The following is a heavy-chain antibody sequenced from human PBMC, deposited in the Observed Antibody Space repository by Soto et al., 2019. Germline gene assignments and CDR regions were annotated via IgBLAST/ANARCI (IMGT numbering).Heavy chain of an antibody. J-gene: IGHJ4*02. CDR3: ARRRVVVAATFDY. D-gene: IGHD2-15*01. CDR1: GGSISSSSYY. V-gene: IGHV4-39*01. Sequence: SETLSLTCSVSGGSISSSSYYWGWIRQPPGKGLEWIGNIYYSGSTYYNPSLKSRVTISVDTSKNQFSLKLSSVTAADTAVYYCARRRVVVAATFDYWGQGTLVTVSS. CDR2: IYYSGST.